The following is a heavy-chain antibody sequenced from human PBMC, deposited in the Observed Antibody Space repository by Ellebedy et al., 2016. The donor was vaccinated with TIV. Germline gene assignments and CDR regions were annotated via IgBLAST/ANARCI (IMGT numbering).Heavy chain of an antibody. D-gene: IGHD6-19*01. Sequence: SETLSLTCTVSGGSVSSGSYYWTWIRQPPGKGLEWIGYIAYTGSTNYNPSLKSRVTISVDTSKNQFSLKLNSVTAADTAVYYCARGSGWYRELYWGRGTLVTVSS. V-gene: IGHV4-61*01. CDR2: IAYTGST. CDR3: ARGSGWYRELY. CDR1: GGSVSSGSYY. J-gene: IGHJ4*02.